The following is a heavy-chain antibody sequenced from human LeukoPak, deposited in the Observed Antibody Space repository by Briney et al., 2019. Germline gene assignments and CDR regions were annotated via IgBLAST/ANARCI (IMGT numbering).Heavy chain of an antibody. V-gene: IGHV3-48*01. D-gene: IGHD3-16*02. J-gene: IGHJ5*02. CDR2: ISSSSGTI. CDR1: GFTFSTYA. CDR3: ARDQGFRYFDP. Sequence: GGSLRLSCAASGFTFSTYAMSWVRQAPGKGLEWVAYISSSSGTIYYTDSVKGRFTISRDNAKNSVFLQMSSLSGGDTAIYYCARDQGFRYFDPWGQGTLVTVSS.